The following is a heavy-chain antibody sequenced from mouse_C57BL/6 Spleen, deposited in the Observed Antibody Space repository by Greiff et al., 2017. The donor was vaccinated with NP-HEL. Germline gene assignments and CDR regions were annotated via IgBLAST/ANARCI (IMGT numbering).Heavy chain of an antibody. J-gene: IGHJ4*01. V-gene: IGHV1-26*01. CDR1: GYTFTDYY. Sequence: EVQLHQSGPELVKPGASVKISCKASGYTFTDYYMNWVKQSHGKSLEWIGDINPNNGGTSYNQKFKGKATLTVDKSSSTAYMELRSLTSEDSAVYYCARGVVAYYYAMDYWGQGTSVTVSS. CDR3: ARGVVAYYYAMDY. CDR2: INPNNGGT. D-gene: IGHD1-1*01.